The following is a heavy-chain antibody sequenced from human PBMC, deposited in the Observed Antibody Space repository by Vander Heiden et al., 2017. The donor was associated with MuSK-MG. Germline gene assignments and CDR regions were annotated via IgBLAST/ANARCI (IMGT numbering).Heavy chain of an antibody. V-gene: IGHV3-7*01. CDR1: EFTFSSYW. D-gene: IGHD6-19*01. CDR3: ARGSGSSGCDY. J-gene: IGHJ4*02. Sequence: EVQLVESGGGLVQPGGSLRLSCAASEFTFSSYWMSWVRQAPGKGLEWVANIKRDGSEKYYVDSVKGRFTISRDNAKNSLYLQMNSLRAEDTAVYYCARGSGSSGCDYWGQGTLVTVAS. CDR2: IKRDGSEK.